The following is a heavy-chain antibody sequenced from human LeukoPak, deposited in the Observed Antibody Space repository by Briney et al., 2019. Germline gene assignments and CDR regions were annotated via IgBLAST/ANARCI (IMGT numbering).Heavy chain of an antibody. CDR1: GGSISSYY. Sequence: PSETLSLTCTVSGGSISSYYRSWIRQPPGKGLEWIGEINHSGSTNYNPSLKSRVTISVDTSKNQFSLKLSSVTAADTAVYYCARLTPDRDFDYWGQGTLVTVSS. CDR3: ARLTPDRDFDY. J-gene: IGHJ4*02. V-gene: IGHV4-34*01. D-gene: IGHD3-16*01. CDR2: INHSGST.